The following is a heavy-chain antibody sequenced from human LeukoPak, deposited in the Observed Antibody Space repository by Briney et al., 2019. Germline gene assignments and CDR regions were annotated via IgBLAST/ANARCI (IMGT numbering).Heavy chain of an antibody. J-gene: IGHJ3*02. CDR2: IKQDGSEE. CDR3: ARVYISGDSENDAFDI. Sequence: GGSLRLSCAASGFTFSSYWMSWVRQAPGKGLEWVANIKQDGSEEYYVDSVKGRFTISRDNAKNSLYLQMNSLRAEDTAVYYCARVYISGDSENDAFDIWGQGTMVTVSS. V-gene: IGHV3-7*01. CDR1: GFTFSSYW. D-gene: IGHD6-25*01.